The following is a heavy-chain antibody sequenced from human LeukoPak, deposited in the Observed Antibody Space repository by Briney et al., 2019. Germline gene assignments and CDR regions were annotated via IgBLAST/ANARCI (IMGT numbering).Heavy chain of an antibody. CDR2: INPSGGST. CDR1: GYTFTSYY. J-gene: IGHJ6*02. Sequence: ASVKVSCKASGYTFTSYYMHWVRQAPGQGLEWMGIINPSGGSTSYAQKFQGRVTMTRDTSTSTVYMELSSLRSEDTAVYYCARDLITGDYYYYYGMDVWGQGTTVTVSS. D-gene: IGHD1-20*01. V-gene: IGHV1-46*01. CDR3: ARDLITGDYYYYYGMDV.